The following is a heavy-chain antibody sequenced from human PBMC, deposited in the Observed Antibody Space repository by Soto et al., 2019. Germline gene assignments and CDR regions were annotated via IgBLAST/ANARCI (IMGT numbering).Heavy chain of an antibody. V-gene: IGHV3-23*01. D-gene: IGHD3-9*01. CDR2: ISGSGEIT. Sequence: GGYLRLSCAASGFPFRSYAMGWVRQAPGKGLEWISVISGSGEITLYTDSVKGRFTISRDFSNNTLSLQMNSLRADDTAIYYCGKARYLLVDQPIYFDSWGQGTLGTVSS. CDR1: GFPFRSYA. CDR3: GKARYLLVDQPIYFDS. J-gene: IGHJ4*02.